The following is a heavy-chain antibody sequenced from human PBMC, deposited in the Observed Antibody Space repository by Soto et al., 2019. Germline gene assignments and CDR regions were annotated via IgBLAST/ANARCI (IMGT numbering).Heavy chain of an antibody. J-gene: IGHJ6*02. D-gene: IGHD6-6*01. Sequence: GGSLRLSCAASGFTFSNAWMSWVRQAPGKGLEWVGRIKSKTDGGTTDYAAPVKGRFSISRDDSKNTLYLQMNSLKTEDTAVYYCTTGGSSSHPYYYYGMDVWGQGTTVTVSS. CDR1: GFTFSNAW. CDR3: TTGGSSSHPYYYYGMDV. CDR2: IKSKTDGGTT. V-gene: IGHV3-15*01.